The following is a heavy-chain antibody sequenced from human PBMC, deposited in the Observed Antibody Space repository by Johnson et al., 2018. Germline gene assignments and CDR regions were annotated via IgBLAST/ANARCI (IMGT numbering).Heavy chain of an antibody. CDR3: ASGGYSDPEKFHH. V-gene: IGHV3-53*01. J-gene: IGHJ1*01. CDR1: GFSVSSNY. CDR2: INSGGIT. Sequence: VQLVESGGGLIQPGGSLRLSCAVSGFSVSSNYINWARQAPGKELEWVSVINSGGITYYADSVKGRFTISRDNSKNRVFLQMNSLRAEDTAVYYCASGGYSDPEKFHHWGQGTLVTVSS. D-gene: IGHD3-22*01.